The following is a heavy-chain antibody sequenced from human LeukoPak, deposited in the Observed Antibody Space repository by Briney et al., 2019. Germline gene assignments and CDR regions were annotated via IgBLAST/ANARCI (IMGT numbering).Heavy chain of an antibody. CDR1: GFTFSSYG. D-gene: IGHD2-2*01. V-gene: IGHV3-30*02. Sequence: GGSLRLSCAASGFTFSSYGIHWVRQAPGKGLEWVAFIRYDGSNKYYADPVKGRFTISRDNSKNTLYLQMNSLRAEDTAVYYCAKDPDDVIVVVPAASGYWGQGTLVTVSP. J-gene: IGHJ4*02. CDR3: AKDPDDVIVVVPAASGY. CDR2: IRYDGSNK.